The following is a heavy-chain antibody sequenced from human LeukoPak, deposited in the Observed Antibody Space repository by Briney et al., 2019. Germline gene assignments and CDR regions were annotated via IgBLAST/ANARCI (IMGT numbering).Heavy chain of an antibody. V-gene: IGHV3-7*03. CDR1: GFTFSRYW. D-gene: IGHD5-18*01. J-gene: IGHJ4*02. CDR3: ANNVAPLTAMVTWLDY. CDR2: IKQDGSVT. Sequence: PGGSLRLSCATSGFTFSRYWMSWVRQAPGKGLECVANIKQDGSVTYYVDSVKGRFTISRDNSKNTLYLQMNSLRAEDTAVYYCANNVAPLTAMVTWLDYWGQGTLVTVSS.